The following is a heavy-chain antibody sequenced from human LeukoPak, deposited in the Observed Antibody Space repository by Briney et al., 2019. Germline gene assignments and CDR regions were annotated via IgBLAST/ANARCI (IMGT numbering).Heavy chain of an antibody. CDR1: GYTFTGYY. CDR3: ARGGKVVPAARDYYYYYYMDV. V-gene: IGHV1-2*02. J-gene: IGHJ6*03. Sequence: ASVKASCTASGYTFTGYYMHWVRQAPGQGLEWMGWINPNSGGTNYAQKFQGRVTMTRDTSISTAYMELSRLRSDDTAVYYCARGGKVVPAARDYYYYYYMDVWGKGTTVTVSS. CDR2: INPNSGGT. D-gene: IGHD2-2*01.